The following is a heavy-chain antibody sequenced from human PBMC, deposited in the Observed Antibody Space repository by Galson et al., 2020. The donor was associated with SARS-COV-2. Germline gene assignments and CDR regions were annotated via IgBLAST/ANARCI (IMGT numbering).Heavy chain of an antibody. J-gene: IGHJ6*02. D-gene: IGHD1-26*01. V-gene: IGHV3-53*01. CDR2: IYSGGGT. Sequence: GGSLRLSCAASGFTVRNNYMSWVRQAPGKGLEWVSVIYSGGGTFYADSVKGRFTITRDISKNMLFLQRDSLRAADTAVYYGARDGGGGSDYGHYYYGMDVWGQGTTVTVSS. CDR3: ARDGGGGSDYGHYYYGMDV. CDR1: GFTVRNNY.